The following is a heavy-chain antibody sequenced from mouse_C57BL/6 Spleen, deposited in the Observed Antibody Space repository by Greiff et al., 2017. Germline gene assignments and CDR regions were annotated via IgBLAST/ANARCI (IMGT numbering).Heavy chain of an antibody. J-gene: IGHJ1*03. CDR2: IYPRDGST. CDR1: GYTFTDHT. Sequence: QVQLQQSDAELVKPGASVKISCKVSGYTFTDHTIHWMKQRPEQGLEWIGYIYPRDGSTKYNEKFKGKATLTADKSSSTAYMQLNSLTSEDSAVYVCARSKPPDSNYWYFDVWGTGTTVTVSS. D-gene: IGHD2-5*01. V-gene: IGHV1-78*01. CDR3: ARSKPPDSNYWYFDV.